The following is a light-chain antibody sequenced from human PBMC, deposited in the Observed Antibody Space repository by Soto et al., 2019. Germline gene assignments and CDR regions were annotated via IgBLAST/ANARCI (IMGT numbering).Light chain of an antibody. J-gene: IGKJ1*01. V-gene: IGKV3D-15*01. CDR2: DAS. Sequence: VSQAPVTLSVAPGESSTLSCSSQTSASGHLAWYQQRPGQAPRLLIYDASKRATGIPARFSGSGSGTEFTLTISRLQSEDFAVYYCQQYNNWWTFGHRSKVDIK. CDR1: QTSASGH. CDR3: QQYNNWWT.